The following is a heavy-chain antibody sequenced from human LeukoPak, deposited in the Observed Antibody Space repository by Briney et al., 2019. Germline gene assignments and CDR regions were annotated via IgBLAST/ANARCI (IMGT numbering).Heavy chain of an antibody. D-gene: IGHD5-12*01. Sequence: KPSGTLSLTCTVSGGSISSYYWSWIRQPPGKGLEWIGYIYYSGSTNYNPSLKSRVTISVDTSKNQFSLKLSSVTAADTAVYYCARLSQYSGYDWRGSVFDYWGQGTLVTVSS. CDR2: IYYSGST. CDR1: GGSISSYY. CDR3: ARLSQYSGYDWRGSVFDY. V-gene: IGHV4-59*08. J-gene: IGHJ4*02.